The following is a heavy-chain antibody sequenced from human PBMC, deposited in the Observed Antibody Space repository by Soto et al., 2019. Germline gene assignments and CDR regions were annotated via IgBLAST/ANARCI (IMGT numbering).Heavy chain of an antibody. V-gene: IGHV3-30-3*01. CDR2: ISYDGSNK. J-gene: IGHJ4*02. D-gene: IGHD5-12*01. CDR1: GFTFSSYA. CDR3: ARYARYSGYNSLEY. Sequence: QVQLVESGGGAVQPGRSLRLSCAASGFTFSSYAMHWVRQAPGKGLEWVALISYDGSNKYYADSVKGRCTISIDKSKNTLYRQMNSLRVEDTAVYYCARYARYSGYNSLEYWGQGTLVSVPS.